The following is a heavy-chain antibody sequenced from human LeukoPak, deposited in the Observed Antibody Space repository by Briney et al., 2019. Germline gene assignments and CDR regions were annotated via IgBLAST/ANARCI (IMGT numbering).Heavy chain of an antibody. CDR1: GFTFSDYY. J-gene: IGHJ6*03. Sequence: GGSLRLSCAASGFTFSDYYMSWIRQAPGKGLEWVSYISSSGSTIYYADSVKGRFTISRDNAKNSLYLQINSLRAEDTAVYYCARDSRYYYGSGKGLGYYYYYMDVWGKGTTVTISS. V-gene: IGHV3-11*01. CDR3: ARDSRYYYGSGKGLGYYYYYMDV. CDR2: ISSSGSTI. D-gene: IGHD3-10*01.